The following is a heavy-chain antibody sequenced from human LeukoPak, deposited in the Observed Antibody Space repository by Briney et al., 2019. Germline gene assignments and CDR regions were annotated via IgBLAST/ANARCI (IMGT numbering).Heavy chain of an antibody. CDR1: GFTVSDSY. CDR2: IYSGGGT. CDR3: ARGPTFDC. J-gene: IGHJ4*02. Sequence: GGSLRLSCAASGFTVSDSYMTWVRQAPGKGLEWASVIYSGGGTCYADSVKGRFTISRDNSKNTLYLQMNSLRVEDTAVYFCARGPTFDCWGQGTLVTVSS. V-gene: IGHV3-53*01. D-gene: IGHD4-11*01.